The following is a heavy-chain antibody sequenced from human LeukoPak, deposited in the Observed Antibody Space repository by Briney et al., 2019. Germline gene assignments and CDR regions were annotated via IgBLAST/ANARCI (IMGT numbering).Heavy chain of an antibody. CDR1: GFTFSSYW. J-gene: IGHJ3*02. V-gene: IGHV3-74*01. CDR2: INSDDSDT. D-gene: IGHD1-14*01. CDR3: ARGGDNHGFDI. Sequence: GGSLRLSCAASGFTFSSYWMHWVRQAPGKGLVWVSRINSDDSDTIYADSVKGRFTISRDNAKNTLYLQMNSLRAEDTSVFYCARGGDNHGFDIWGQGTMVTVSS.